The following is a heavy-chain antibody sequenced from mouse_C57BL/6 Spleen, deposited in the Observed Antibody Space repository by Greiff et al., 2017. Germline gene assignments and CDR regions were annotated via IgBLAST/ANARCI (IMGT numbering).Heavy chain of an antibody. V-gene: IGHV1-66*01. Sequence: QVQLKQSGPELVKPGASVKISCKASGYSFTSYYIHWVKQRPGQGLEWIGWIYPGSGNTKYNEKFKGKATLTADTSSSTAYMQLSSLTSEDSAVYYCARSYYGNYDWYFDVWGTGTTVTVSS. CDR3: ARSYYGNYDWYFDV. D-gene: IGHD2-10*01. CDR1: GYSFTSYY. J-gene: IGHJ1*03. CDR2: IYPGSGNT.